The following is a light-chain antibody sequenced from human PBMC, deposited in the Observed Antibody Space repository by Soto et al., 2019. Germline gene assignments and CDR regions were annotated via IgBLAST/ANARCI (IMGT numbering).Light chain of an antibody. CDR1: QSLSSN. CDR3: QQYNEWPIT. V-gene: IGKV3-15*01. Sequence: EIVMTQSPATLSVSPGERATLSCRASQSLSSNLAWYQQKPGQAPRLLIYGASTRATAIPGRFSGSGSGTEFILTISRLQSEDFAVYYCQQYNEWPITFGGGTKVDI. CDR2: GAS. J-gene: IGKJ4*01.